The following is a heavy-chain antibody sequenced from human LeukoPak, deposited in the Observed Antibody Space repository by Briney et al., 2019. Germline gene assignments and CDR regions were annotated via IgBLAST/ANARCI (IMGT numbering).Heavy chain of an antibody. CDR2: IYTSGST. CDR3: ARDVPVWYYYGSGSYYRTRYFDY. J-gene: IGHJ4*02. D-gene: IGHD3-10*01. Sequence: SETLSLTCTVSGYSISSGYYWGWIRQPAGKGLEWIGRIYTSGSTNYNPSLKSRVTMSVDTSKNQFSLRLSSVTAADTAVYYCARDVPVWYYYGSGSYYRTRYFDYWGQGTLVTVSS. CDR1: GYSISSGYY. V-gene: IGHV4-4*07.